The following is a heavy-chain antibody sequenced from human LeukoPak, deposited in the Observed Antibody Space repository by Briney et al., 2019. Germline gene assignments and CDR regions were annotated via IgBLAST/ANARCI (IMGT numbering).Heavy chain of an antibody. CDR2: INPNSGGT. CDR1: EYTFTGYY. V-gene: IGHV1-2*02. Sequence: GASVKVSCKASEYTFTGYYMHWVRQAPGQGLEWMGWINPNSGGTNYAQKFQGRVTMTRDTSISTAYMELSRLRSDDTAVYYCARLAFYDFWSGYLDSWGQGTLVTVSS. D-gene: IGHD3-3*01. J-gene: IGHJ4*02. CDR3: ARLAFYDFWSGYLDS.